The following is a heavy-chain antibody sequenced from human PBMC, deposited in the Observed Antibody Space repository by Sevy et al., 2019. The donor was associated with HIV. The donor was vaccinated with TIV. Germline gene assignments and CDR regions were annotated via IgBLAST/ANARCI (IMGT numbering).Heavy chain of an antibody. J-gene: IGHJ3*02. V-gene: IGHV4-38-2*01. CDR3: ARTLRGDFDSSASVFDI. Sequence: SETLSLTCDVSGYSISSGYYGGWIRQPPGKGLEWIGSIYHSGSTYYNPSLKRRVTISVDTSKNQFSLKLRSVTAADTAVYYCARTLRGDFDSSASVFDIWGQGTMVTVSS. CDR1: GYSISSGYY. D-gene: IGHD3-22*01. CDR2: IYHSGST.